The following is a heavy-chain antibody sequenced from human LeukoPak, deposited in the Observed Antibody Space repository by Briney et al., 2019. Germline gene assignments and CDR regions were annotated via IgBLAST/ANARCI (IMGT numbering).Heavy chain of an antibody. Sequence: SETLSLTCTVSGGSISSSSYYWGWIRQPPGKGLEWIGRIYASGTTNYNPSLRSRVTMSVDTSKNQFSLILSSVTAADTAVYYCARDLWGNRFSYYYGMGVWGQGTTVTVSS. J-gene: IGHJ6*02. V-gene: IGHV4-39*07. CDR3: ARDLWGNRFSYYYGMGV. D-gene: IGHD3-16*01. CDR1: GGSISSSSYY. CDR2: IYASGTT.